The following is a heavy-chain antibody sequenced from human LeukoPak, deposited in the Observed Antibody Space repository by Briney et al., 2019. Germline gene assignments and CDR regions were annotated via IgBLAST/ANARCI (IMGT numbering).Heavy chain of an antibody. CDR3: AKDPNGDCIGAFDF. Sequence: TGGSLRLSCAASAFSFSKFALIWVRQAPGKGLEWVSAITANGGYTLYADAVKGRFTVSRDNSKNTLYLQINSLRPEDTAMYYCAKDPNGDCIGAFDFWGQGTMVTVSS. D-gene: IGHD2-21*02. J-gene: IGHJ3*01. V-gene: IGHV3-23*01. CDR1: AFSFSKFA. CDR2: ITANGGYT.